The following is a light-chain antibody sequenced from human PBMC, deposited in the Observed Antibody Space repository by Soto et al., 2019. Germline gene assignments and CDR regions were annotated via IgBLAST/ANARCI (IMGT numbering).Light chain of an antibody. CDR2: VAS. CDR1: QSVSNY. CDR3: QQRSSWPLLT. J-gene: IGKJ4*01. V-gene: IGKV3-11*01. Sequence: EIVLTQSPATLTLSPGERATLSCRASQSVSNYLAWFQQKPGQAPRLLIYVASNRATGIPARFSGSGSGTDFTLTITSLEPEDVAVYYCQQRSSWPLLTFGGGTTVEI.